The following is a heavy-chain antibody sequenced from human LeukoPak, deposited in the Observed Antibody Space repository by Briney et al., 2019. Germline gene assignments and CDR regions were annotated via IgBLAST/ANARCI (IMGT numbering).Heavy chain of an antibody. CDR1: GGSISSSSYY. J-gene: IGHJ4*02. V-gene: IGHV4-39*01. CDR3: ARRYCSGGSCYYFDY. Sequence: SETLSLTCTVSGGSISSSSYYWGWIRQPPGKGLEWIGSIYYSGSIYYNPSLKSRVTISVDTSKNQFSLKLSSVTAADTAVYYCARRYCSGGSCYYFDYWGQGTLVTVSS. CDR2: IYYSGSI. D-gene: IGHD2-15*01.